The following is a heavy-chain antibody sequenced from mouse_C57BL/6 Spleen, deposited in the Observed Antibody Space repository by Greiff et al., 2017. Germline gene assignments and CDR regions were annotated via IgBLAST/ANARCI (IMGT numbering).Heavy chain of an antibody. CDR1: GYTFTSYW. CDR3: ARSTIYYGNYGYFDY. Sequence: QVQLQQPGAELVMPGASVKLSCKASGYTFTSYWMHWVKQRPGQGLEWIGEIDPSDSYTNYNQKFKGKSTLTVDKSSSTAYMQLSSLTSEDSAVYYCARSTIYYGNYGYFDYWGQGTTLTVSS. D-gene: IGHD2-1*01. V-gene: IGHV1-69*01. CDR2: IDPSDSYT. J-gene: IGHJ2*01.